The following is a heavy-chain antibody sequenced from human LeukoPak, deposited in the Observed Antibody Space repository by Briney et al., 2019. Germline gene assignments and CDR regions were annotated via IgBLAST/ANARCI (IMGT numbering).Heavy chain of an antibody. D-gene: IGHD1-26*01. V-gene: IGHV3-23*01. J-gene: IGHJ4*02. CDR3: AKRGAEVGATVAPGDY. Sequence: GGSLRLSCAASAFTFSSYAMSWVRQAPGKGLEWVSAISGIGSTTYYADSVKGRFTISRDTSKNALYLQMTSLRAEDTAIYYCAKRGAEVGATVAPGDYWGQGTLVTVSS. CDR1: AFTFSSYA. CDR2: ISGIGSTT.